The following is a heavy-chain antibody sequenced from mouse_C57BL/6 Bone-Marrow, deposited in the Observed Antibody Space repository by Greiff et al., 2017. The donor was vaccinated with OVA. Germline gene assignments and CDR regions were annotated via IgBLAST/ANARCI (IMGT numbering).Heavy chain of an antibody. J-gene: IGHJ3*01. CDR1: GYTFTSYW. V-gene: IGHV1-52*01. CDR3: AKSYYGSSYGFAY. CDR2: IDPSDSET. D-gene: IGHD1-1*01. Sequence: QVQLQQPGAELVRPGSSVKLSCKASGYTFTSYWMHWVKQRPIQGLEWIGNIDPSDSETHYNQKFKDKATLTVDKSSSTAYMQLSSLTSEDSAVYYCAKSYYGSSYGFAYWGQGTLVTVSA.